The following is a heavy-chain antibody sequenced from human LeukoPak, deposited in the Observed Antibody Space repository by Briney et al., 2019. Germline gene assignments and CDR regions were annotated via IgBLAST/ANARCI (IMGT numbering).Heavy chain of an antibody. CDR2: IYHSGT. CDR3: ARGDNYYDSSGYLD. CDR1: GYSISSGYY. V-gene: IGHV4-38-2*01. Sequence: PSETLSLTCAVSGYSISSGYYWAWIRQPPGKGLEWIGSIYHSGTHYNPSLESRPTISVDTPKNQFSLQLSSVTAADTAVYYYARGDNYYDSSGYLDWGQGTLVTVSS. J-gene: IGHJ4*02. D-gene: IGHD3-22*01.